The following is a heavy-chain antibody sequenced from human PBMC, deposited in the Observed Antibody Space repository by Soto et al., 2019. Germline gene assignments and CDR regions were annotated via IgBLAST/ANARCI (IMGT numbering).Heavy chain of an antibody. CDR1: GFSVSANY. D-gene: IGHD3-16*02. V-gene: IGHV3-53*01. J-gene: IGHJ4*02. Sequence: EVRLVESGGGLIQPGKSLRLSCVASGFSVSANYMTWVRQAPGKGLEWVSVIHGGGNTYYADSVEGRFTISRDDSKKIVQLQMESLRADATAVYYCAKVRYEYLWGNYRSTGNFDSWGQGALVTVSS. CDR3: AKVRYEYLWGNYRSTGNFDS. CDR2: IHGGGNT.